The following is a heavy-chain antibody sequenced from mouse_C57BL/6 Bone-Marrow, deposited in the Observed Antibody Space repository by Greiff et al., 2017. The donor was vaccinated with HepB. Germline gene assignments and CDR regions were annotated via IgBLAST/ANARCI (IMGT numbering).Heavy chain of an antibody. V-gene: IGHV2-2*01. D-gene: IGHD4-1*01. J-gene: IGHJ3*01. CDR2: IWSGGST. CDR3: ARNSNWAFAY. CDR1: GFSLTSYG. Sequence: VQLVESGPGLVQPSQSLSITCTVSGFSLTSYGVHWVRQSPGKGLEWLGVIWSGGSTDYNAAFISRLSISKDNSKSQVFFKMNSLQADDTAIYYCARNSNWAFAYWGQGTLVTVSA.